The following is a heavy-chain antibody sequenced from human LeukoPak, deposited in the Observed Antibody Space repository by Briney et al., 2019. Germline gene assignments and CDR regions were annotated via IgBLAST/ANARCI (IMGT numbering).Heavy chain of an antibody. CDR1: GFTFNNYA. J-gene: IGHJ5*01. CDR3: AKEPREYCSSTSCPNWFDS. CDR2: ISASGGTT. V-gene: IGHV3-23*01. Sequence: GGSLRLSCAASGFTFNNYAVSWVRQAPGKGLEWVSAISASGGTTYYADSVKGRFTISRDNSENTLFLQMNSLRAEDTAVYYCAKEPREYCSSTSCPNWFDSWGQGTLVTVSS. D-gene: IGHD2-2*01.